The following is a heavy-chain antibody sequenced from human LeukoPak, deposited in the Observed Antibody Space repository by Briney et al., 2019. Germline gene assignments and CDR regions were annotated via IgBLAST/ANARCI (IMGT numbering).Heavy chain of an antibody. Sequence: GRSLRLSCAASGFTFSSYAMHWVRQAPGKGLERVAVISYDGSNKYYADSVKGRFTISRDNSKNTLYLQMNSLRAEDTAVYYCARDLHIVVVTAMGYWGQGTLVTVSS. CDR2: ISYDGSNK. CDR3: ARDLHIVVVTAMGY. D-gene: IGHD2-21*02. J-gene: IGHJ4*02. V-gene: IGHV3-30*01. CDR1: GFTFSSYA.